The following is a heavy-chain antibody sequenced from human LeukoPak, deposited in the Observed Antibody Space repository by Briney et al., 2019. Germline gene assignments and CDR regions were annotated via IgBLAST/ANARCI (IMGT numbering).Heavy chain of an antibody. J-gene: IGHJ4*02. CDR2: INPNSGGT. D-gene: IGHD6-19*01. Sequence: ASVNVSCKASVYSFTGYYMHWVRQAPGQGLEWMGWINPNSGGTNYAQKFQGRVTMTRDTSISTAYMELSRLRSDDTAVYYCARPYSSGWYDYWGQGTLVTVSS. V-gene: IGHV1-2*02. CDR1: VYSFTGYY. CDR3: ARPYSSGWYDY.